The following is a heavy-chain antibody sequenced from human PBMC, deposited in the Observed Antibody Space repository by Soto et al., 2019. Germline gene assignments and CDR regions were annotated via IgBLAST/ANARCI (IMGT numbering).Heavy chain of an antibody. Sequence: SETLSLTCTVSGGSISSYYWSWIRQPPGKGLEWIGYIYYSGSTNYNPSLKSRVTISVDTSKNQFSLKLSSVTAADTAVYYCAREEEGNCSGGSCVYLTDAFDIWGLGTMVTVSS. V-gene: IGHV4-59*01. J-gene: IGHJ3*02. CDR3: AREEEGNCSGGSCVYLTDAFDI. CDR2: IYYSGST. D-gene: IGHD2-15*01. CDR1: GGSISSYY.